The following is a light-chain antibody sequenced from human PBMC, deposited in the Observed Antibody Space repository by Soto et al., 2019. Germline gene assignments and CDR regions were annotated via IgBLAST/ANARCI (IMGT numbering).Light chain of an antibody. Sequence: QSVLTQPPSASGTPGQRVTISCSGSSSNIGSNTVNWYQQLPVTAPKLLIYSNNQRPSGVPDRFSCSKSGTSASLAISGLQSEDEADYYCAAWDDSLNGHVVFGGGTKLTVL. CDR2: SNN. V-gene: IGLV1-44*01. CDR3: AAWDDSLNGHVV. CDR1: SSNIGSNT. J-gene: IGLJ2*01.